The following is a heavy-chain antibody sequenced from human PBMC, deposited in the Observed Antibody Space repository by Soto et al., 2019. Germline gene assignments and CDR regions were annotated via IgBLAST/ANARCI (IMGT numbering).Heavy chain of an antibody. J-gene: IGHJ6*02. CDR2: FFSDAER. V-gene: IGHV2-26*01. CDR1: GFSLTNGRMG. Sequence: QVTVKESGPVLVKPTETLTLTCSVSGFSLTNGRMGVSWIRQPPGKALEWRAHFFSDAERSYSTSMQSRLNMYKDSSGSQVVLTMTNMAPADTATYYWARMDGDYNYYGLDVWGHGIAVTVSS. CDR3: ARMDGDYNYYGLDV. D-gene: IGHD4-17*01.